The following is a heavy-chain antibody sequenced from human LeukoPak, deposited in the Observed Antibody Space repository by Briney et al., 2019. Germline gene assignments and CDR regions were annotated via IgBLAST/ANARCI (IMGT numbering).Heavy chain of an antibody. J-gene: IGHJ4*02. CDR2: ISSGGSTI. Sequence: SGGSLRLSCAAPGFTFSDYYMSWIRQAPGKGLEWVSYISSGGSTIYYADSVKVRFTISRDNAKNSLYLKMNSLRAEDTAVYYCARDIYYYDSSGYYFPGGSDYWGQGTLVTVSS. CDR3: ARDIYYYDSSGYYFPGGSDY. CDR1: GFTFSDYY. D-gene: IGHD3-22*01. V-gene: IGHV3-11*04.